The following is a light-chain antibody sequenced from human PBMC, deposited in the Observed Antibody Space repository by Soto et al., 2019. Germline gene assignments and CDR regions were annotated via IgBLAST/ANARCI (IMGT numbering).Light chain of an antibody. CDR3: QQRANWPIT. CDR2: DAS. J-gene: IGKJ5*01. V-gene: IGKV3-11*01. Sequence: EIVLTQSPATLSLSPGERAMLSCRASQSINNYLIWYQQKPGQAPRLLISDASNRATGVPARFSGSGSGTDFTLTISSLEPEDFAVYYCQQRANWPITFGQGTRLEIK. CDR1: QSINNY.